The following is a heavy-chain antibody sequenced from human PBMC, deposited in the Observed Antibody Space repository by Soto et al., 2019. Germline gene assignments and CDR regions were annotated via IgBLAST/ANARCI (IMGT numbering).Heavy chain of an antibody. J-gene: IGHJ4*02. V-gene: IGHV1-46*03. CDR3: ARGGHVVVVTAAFDY. CDR1: GNTFSNYY. CDR2: INPSGGHT. D-gene: IGHD2-21*02. Sequence: QVQLVQSGAEVKKPGASVKVSCKASGNTFSNYYIHWVRQAPGQGLEWMGTINPSGGHTTYAQKFLGRVTMTRDTSPSTLYMELPSLRSEDTAVYYCARGGHVVVVTAAFDYWGQGTLVTVAS.